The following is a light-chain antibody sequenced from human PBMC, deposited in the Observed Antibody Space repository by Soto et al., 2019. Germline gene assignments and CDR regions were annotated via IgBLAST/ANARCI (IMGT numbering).Light chain of an antibody. V-gene: IGKV1-5*03. CDR1: QTIRSW. Sequence: DIQMTQSPSTLSGSVGDSATITCRASQTIRSWLAWYQQKPGKAPKLLIYKASTLKSGVPSRFSGSGSGTEFTLTISSLQPDDFATYYCQHYNSYSEAFGKGTKVDIK. CDR3: QHYNSYSEA. CDR2: KAS. J-gene: IGKJ1*01.